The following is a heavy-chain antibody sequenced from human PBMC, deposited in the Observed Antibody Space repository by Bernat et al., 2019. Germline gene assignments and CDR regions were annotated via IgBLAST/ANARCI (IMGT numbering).Heavy chain of an antibody. Sequence: QVQLVQSGAEVKKPGASVKVSCKVSGYTLTELSMHWVRQAPGKGLEWMGGFDPEDGETIYAQKFQGRVTMTEDTSTDTAYMELSSLRSEDMAVYYCATSSYCTNGVCYSGGWFDPWGQGTLVTVSS. CDR1: GYTLTELS. CDR3: ATSSYCTNGVCYSGGWFDP. J-gene: IGHJ5*02. V-gene: IGHV1-24*01. D-gene: IGHD2-8*01. CDR2: FDPEDGET.